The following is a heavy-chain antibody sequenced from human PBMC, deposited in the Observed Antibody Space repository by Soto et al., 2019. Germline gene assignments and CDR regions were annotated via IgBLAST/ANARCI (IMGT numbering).Heavy chain of an antibody. V-gene: IGHV3-48*03. Sequence: GSLRLSCAASGFTFSSYEMNWVRQAPGKGLEWVSYISSGGSTMYYADSVEGRFTISRDNAKNSLYLQMNSLGAEDTAVYYCARGPTVVRGDWGQGTLVTVSS. CDR3: ARGPTVVRGD. CDR2: ISSGGSTM. D-gene: IGHD4-17*01. J-gene: IGHJ4*02. CDR1: GFTFSSYE.